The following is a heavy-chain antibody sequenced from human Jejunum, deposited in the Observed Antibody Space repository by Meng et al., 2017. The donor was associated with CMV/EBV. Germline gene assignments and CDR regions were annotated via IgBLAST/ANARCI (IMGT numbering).Heavy chain of an antibody. Sequence: TFTGFYINWVRQAPGQGLEWMGWTNPNNGGTNYAPKFQGRVTMTSDTCTSTAYMDLSRLTSDDTAVYYCTRDLYCGGNCYSAVDYWGQGTLVTVSS. J-gene: IGHJ4*02. D-gene: IGHD2-21*01. CDR1: TFTGFY. CDR3: TRDLYCGGNCYSAVDY. CDR2: TNPNNGGT. V-gene: IGHV1-2*02.